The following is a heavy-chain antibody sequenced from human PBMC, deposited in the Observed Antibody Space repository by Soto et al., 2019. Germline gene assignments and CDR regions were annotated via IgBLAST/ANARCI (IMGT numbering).Heavy chain of an antibody. V-gene: IGHV3-9*01. CDR1: GFTFDDYA. Sequence: EVQLVESGGGLVQPGRSLRLSCAASGFTFDDYAMHWVRRVPGKGLEWVSSISWNSNIIDYADSVKGRFTISRDNAKNSLYLQMNSLRPEDTALYYCAKGGPDGFCSGGRCYFDYWGKGTLVTVSS. J-gene: IGHJ4*02. CDR3: AKGGPDGFCSGGRCYFDY. CDR2: ISWNSNII. D-gene: IGHD2-15*01.